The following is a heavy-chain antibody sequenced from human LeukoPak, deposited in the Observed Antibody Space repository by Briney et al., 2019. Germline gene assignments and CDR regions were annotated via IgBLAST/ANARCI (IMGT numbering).Heavy chain of an antibody. CDR2: MNPNSGNT. CDR3: ARLITIFGVAKPSRYYYMDV. D-gene: IGHD3-3*01. J-gene: IGHJ6*03. V-gene: IGHV1-8*01. Sequence: ASVKVSCKASGYTFTSYDINWVRQATGQGLEWMGWMNPNSGNTGYAQKFQGRVTMTRNTSISTAYMELSSLRSEDTAVYYCARLITIFGVAKPSRYYYMDVWGKGTTVTVSS. CDR1: GYTFTSYD.